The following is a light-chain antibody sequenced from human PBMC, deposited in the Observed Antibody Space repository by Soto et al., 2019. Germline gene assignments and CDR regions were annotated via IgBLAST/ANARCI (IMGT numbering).Light chain of an antibody. CDR1: QSISSY. J-gene: IGKJ1*01. Sequence: DIQMTRSPSTLSVSVVDRSTITCLASQSISSYLNWYQQKPGKAPKLLIYAASSLQSGVPSRFSGSGSGTDFTLTISSLQPEDFATYYCQQSYSTPRTFGQGTKV. V-gene: IGKV1-39*01. CDR3: QQSYSTPRT. CDR2: AAS.